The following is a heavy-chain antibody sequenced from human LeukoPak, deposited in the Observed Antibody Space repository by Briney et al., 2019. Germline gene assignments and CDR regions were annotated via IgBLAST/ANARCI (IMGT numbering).Heavy chain of an antibody. J-gene: IGHJ4*02. Sequence: GGSLRLSCAASGFTFSNAWMSWARQAPGKGLEWVGRIKSKTDGGTTDYAAPVKGRFTISRDDSKNTLYLQMNSLKTEDTAVYYCTTDGLRFLEWLDYWGQGTLVTVSS. CDR2: IKSKTDGGTT. CDR3: TTDGLRFLEWLDY. D-gene: IGHD3-3*01. CDR1: GFTFSNAW. V-gene: IGHV3-15*01.